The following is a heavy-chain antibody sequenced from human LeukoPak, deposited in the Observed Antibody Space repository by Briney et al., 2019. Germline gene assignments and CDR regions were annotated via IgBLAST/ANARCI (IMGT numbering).Heavy chain of an antibody. CDR1: GGSFSGYY. CDR2: INHGGST. V-gene: IGHV4-34*01. CDR3: ARGLGFSIAARHHYYYMDV. D-gene: IGHD6-6*01. Sequence: PSETLSLTCAVYGGSFSGYYWSWIRQPPGKGLEWIGEINHGGSTNYNPSLKSRVTISVDTSKNQFSLKLSSVTAADTAVYYCARGLGFSIAARHHYYYMDVWGKGTTVTVSS. J-gene: IGHJ6*03.